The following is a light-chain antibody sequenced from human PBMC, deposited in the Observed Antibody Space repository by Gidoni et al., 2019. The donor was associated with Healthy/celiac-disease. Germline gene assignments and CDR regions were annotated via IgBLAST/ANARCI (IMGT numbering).Light chain of an antibody. CDR2: KAS. CDR1: QSISSW. V-gene: IGKV1-5*03. Sequence: IQMTPSPSTLSASVGDRVTITCRASQSISSWLAWYQQQPGKAPKLLIYKASSLESGVPSSFSGSGSGTEFTLTISSLQPDDFATYYCQQYNSYWTFGQGTKVEIK. CDR3: QQYNSYWT. J-gene: IGKJ1*01.